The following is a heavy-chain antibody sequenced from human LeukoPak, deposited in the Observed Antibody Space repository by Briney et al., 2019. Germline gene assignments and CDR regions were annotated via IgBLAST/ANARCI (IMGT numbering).Heavy chain of an antibody. CDR3: ARASESSAPYFDY. CDR1: GGSISSGSYY. V-gene: IGHV4-61*02. D-gene: IGHD3-22*01. J-gene: IGHJ4*02. Sequence: SQTLSLTCTVSGGSISSGSYYWSWIRQPAGKGLEWIGRIYTSGSTNYNPSLKSRVTISVDTSKNQFSLKLSSVTAADTAVYFCARASESSAPYFDYWGQGTLVTVSS. CDR2: IYTSGST.